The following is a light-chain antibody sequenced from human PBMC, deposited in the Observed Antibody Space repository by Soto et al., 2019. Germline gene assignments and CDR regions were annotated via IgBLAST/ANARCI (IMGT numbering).Light chain of an antibody. CDR2: DTS. CDR3: QQYKQWPPLT. CDR1: QRVSRD. Sequence: IVLTKSSGALSVSPGERATLSCRASQRVSRDLAWYQQKPGQAHRLLIYDTSTRATGVPARFSGSGSGTEFTLTISDPQSEDLAVYYCQQYKQWPPLTGGGGTQVE. V-gene: IGKV3D-15*01. J-gene: IGKJ4*01.